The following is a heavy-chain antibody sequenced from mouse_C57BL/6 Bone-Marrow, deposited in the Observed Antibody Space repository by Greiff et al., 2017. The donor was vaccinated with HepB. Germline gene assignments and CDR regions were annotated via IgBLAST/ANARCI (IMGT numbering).Heavy chain of an antibody. CDR3: ARGGTTVVVDCDY. CDR1: GYTFTSYW. Sequence: QVQLQQPGAELVKPGASVKLSCKASGYTFTSYWMHWVKQRPGQGLEWIGMIHPNSGSTNYNEKFKSKATLTVDKSSSTAYMQLSSLTSEDSAVYYCARGGTTVVVDCDYWGQGTTLTVSS. CDR2: IHPNSGST. D-gene: IGHD1-1*01. J-gene: IGHJ2*01. V-gene: IGHV1-64*01.